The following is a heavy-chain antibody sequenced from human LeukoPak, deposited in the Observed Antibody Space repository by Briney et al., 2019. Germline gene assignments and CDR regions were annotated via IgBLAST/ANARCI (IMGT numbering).Heavy chain of an antibody. V-gene: IGHV1-8*03. CDR1: GGTFSSYT. J-gene: IGHJ6*03. Sequence: ASVKVSCKTSGGTFSSYTISWVRQAPGQGLEWMGWMNPNSGNTGYAQKFQGRVTITRNTSISTAYMELSSPRSEDTAVYYCARGYCSGGSCYFRDYYYYYMDVWGKGTTVTVSS. D-gene: IGHD2-15*01. CDR3: ARGYCSGGSCYFRDYYYYYMDV. CDR2: MNPNSGNT.